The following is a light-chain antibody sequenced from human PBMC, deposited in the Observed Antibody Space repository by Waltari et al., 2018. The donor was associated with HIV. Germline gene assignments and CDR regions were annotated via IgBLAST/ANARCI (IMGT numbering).Light chain of an antibody. CDR3: QQSYXXPLT. V-gene: IGKV1-39*01. Sequence: IQXXQSXSSXSAXXGXRVTXTXXXXXXIXSYLNWYQQKPGKAPKILIFVASSLQSGVPSRFSGSGSGTDFTLTISSLQPEDFASYYCQQSYXXPLTFGGGTXLEX. CDR2: VAS. CDR1: XXIXSY. J-gene: IGKJ4*01.